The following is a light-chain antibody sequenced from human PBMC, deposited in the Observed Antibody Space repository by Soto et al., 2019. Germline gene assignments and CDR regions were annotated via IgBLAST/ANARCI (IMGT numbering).Light chain of an antibody. J-gene: IGKJ4*01. CDR3: QQRNTWPLT. CDR2: DAS. CDR1: QSISSY. V-gene: IGKV3-11*01. Sequence: ETVLTQFPATLSLSPGERATRSCRASQSISSYLAWYQQKPGQAPRLLIYDASNSSTGIPASFSGSASGTDFALTISTLEPEDFAVYYCQQRNTWPLTFGGGTKVEIK.